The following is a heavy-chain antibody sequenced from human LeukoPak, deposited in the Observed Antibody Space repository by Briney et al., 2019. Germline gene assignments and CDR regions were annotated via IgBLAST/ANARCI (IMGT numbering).Heavy chain of an antibody. Sequence: SCKASGYTFTSYAMHWVRQAPGKGLEWVAVISYDGSNKYYADSVKGRFTISRDNSKNTLYLQMNSLRAEDTAVYYCARGGFRQQLHFDYWGQGTLVTVSS. CDR1: GYTFTSYA. J-gene: IGHJ4*02. CDR2: ISYDGSNK. V-gene: IGHV3-30-3*01. CDR3: ARGGFRQQLHFDY. D-gene: IGHD6-13*01.